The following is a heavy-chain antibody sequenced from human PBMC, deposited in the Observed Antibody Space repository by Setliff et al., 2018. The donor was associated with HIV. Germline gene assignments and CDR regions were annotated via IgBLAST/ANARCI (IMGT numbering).Heavy chain of an antibody. V-gene: IGHV3-9*01. Sequence: SLKISCAASGFTFDDYAMHWVRQAPGKGLEWVSGISWNSGSIGYADSVKGRFTISRDNAKNSLYLQMNSLRAEDTALYYCAKGRYYDILTGYPHWGQGTLVTVSS. J-gene: IGHJ4*02. D-gene: IGHD3-9*01. CDR3: AKGRYYDILTGYPH. CDR2: ISWNSGSI. CDR1: GFTFDDYA.